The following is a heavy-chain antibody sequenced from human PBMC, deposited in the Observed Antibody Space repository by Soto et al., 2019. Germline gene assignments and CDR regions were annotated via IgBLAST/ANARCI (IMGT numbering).Heavy chain of an antibody. CDR2: ISIHNGNT. CDR1: GYTFANYG. Sequence: QAQLEQSGGEVKKSGASVKVSCKASGYTFANYGISWVRQAPGQGLEWMGWISIHNGNTNFAQKLQGRVTLPTDTTTSTANMDPRSLSSDDTALYSSATMTTHDCSPYSMDVWGKGTTVTVSS. V-gene: IGHV1-18*04. J-gene: IGHJ6*03. CDR3: ATMTTHDCSPYSMDV. D-gene: IGHD2-21*02.